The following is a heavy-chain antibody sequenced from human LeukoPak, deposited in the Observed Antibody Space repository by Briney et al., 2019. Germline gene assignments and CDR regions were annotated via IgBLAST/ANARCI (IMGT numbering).Heavy chain of an antibody. J-gene: IGHJ4*02. D-gene: IGHD1-14*01. CDR1: GFTFSSYS. CDR2: ISSSSSYI. V-gene: IGHV3-21*01. Sequence: GGSLRLSCAASGFTFSSYSMNWVRQAPGKGLEWVSSISSSSSYIYYADSVKGRFTISRDNAKNSLYLQMNSLRAEDTAVYYCASPGENRASYYFDYWGQGTLVTVSS. CDR3: ASPGENRASYYFDY.